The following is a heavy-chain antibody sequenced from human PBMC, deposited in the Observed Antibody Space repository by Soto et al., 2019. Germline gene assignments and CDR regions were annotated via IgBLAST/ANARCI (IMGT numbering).Heavy chain of an antibody. CDR1: GFTFSDYY. Sequence: QVQLVESGGGLVKPGGSLRLSCAASGFTFSDYYMSWIRQAPGKGLEGVSYISSSGSTIYYADSVKGRFTISRDNAKNSLYLQMNSLRAEDTAVYYCASSSGSYRVYYYYGMDVWGQGTTVTVSS. CDR3: ASSSGSYRVYYYYGMDV. CDR2: ISSSGSTI. J-gene: IGHJ6*02. V-gene: IGHV3-11*01. D-gene: IGHD1-26*01.